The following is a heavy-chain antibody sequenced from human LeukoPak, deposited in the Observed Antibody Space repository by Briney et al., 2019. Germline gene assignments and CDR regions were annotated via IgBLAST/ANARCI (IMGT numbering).Heavy chain of an antibody. Sequence: QTGGSLRLSCAASGFTFSTYSMSWVRQAPGKGLEWVSGISGSGGNTYYADSVKGRFTISRDNSKNRLHLQMNSLGAEDTAIFYCAKYPASGGYFDYWGQGTPVTVSS. CDR3: AKYPASGGYFDY. V-gene: IGHV3-23*01. J-gene: IGHJ4*02. D-gene: IGHD6-13*01. CDR2: ISGSGGNT. CDR1: GFTFSTYS.